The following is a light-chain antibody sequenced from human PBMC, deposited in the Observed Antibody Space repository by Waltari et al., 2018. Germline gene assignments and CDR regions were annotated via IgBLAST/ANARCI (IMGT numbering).Light chain of an antibody. CDR3: QQYDNLPRALT. CDR2: DAS. Sequence: DIQMTQSPSSLSASVGDRVTITSQASQDISNYLNWYQQKPGKAPKLLIYDASNLETGVPSRFSGSGSGTDFTFTISSLQPEDIATYYCQQYDNLPRALTFGGGTKVEIK. J-gene: IGKJ4*01. CDR1: QDISNY. V-gene: IGKV1-33*01.